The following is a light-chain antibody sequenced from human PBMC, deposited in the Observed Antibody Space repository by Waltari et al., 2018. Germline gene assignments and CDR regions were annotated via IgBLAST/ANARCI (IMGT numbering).Light chain of an antibody. CDR1: SSDVGGYNY. J-gene: IGLJ2*01. CDR3: CSYAGSYTVV. CDR2: DVS. V-gene: IGLV2-11*01. Sequence: QSAPTQPRSVSGSPGQSVTISCTGTSSDVGGYNYVSWYQQHPGKAPNLMIYDVSRRPSGVPGRSCGSTSGTTALPTISGLQAEDEADYCCCSYAGSYTVVFGGGTKLTVL.